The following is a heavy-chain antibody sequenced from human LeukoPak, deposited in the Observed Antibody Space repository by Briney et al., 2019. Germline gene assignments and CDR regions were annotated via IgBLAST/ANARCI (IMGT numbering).Heavy chain of an antibody. D-gene: IGHD3-16*01. CDR1: GGSISSTSYY. CDR2: IFYSGST. CDR3: ARDQGGVLDY. Sequence: PSETLSLTCTVSGGSISSTSYYWCWIRQPPGKALEWIGSIFYSGSTYYNPSLKSRVTMSVDTSKNQFSLKLSSVTAADTAVYYCARDQGGVLDYWGQGTLVTVSS. V-gene: IGHV4-39*07. J-gene: IGHJ4*02.